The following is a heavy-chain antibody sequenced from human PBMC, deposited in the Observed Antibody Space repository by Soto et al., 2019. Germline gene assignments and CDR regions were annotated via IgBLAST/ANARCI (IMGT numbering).Heavy chain of an antibody. CDR1: GGSFSGYY. V-gene: IGHV4-34*01. Sequence: QVKLQQWGAGLLKPSETLSLTCAVYGGSFSGYYWSWIRQHPGKGLEWIGEINHSGSTNYNPSLKSRVTISVDMSKKQFSLNLSSVTAADTAVYYCARGGRGIAVAGRVYVDYWGQGNLVTVS. CDR2: INHSGST. CDR3: ARGGRGIAVAGRVYVDY. J-gene: IGHJ4*02. D-gene: IGHD6-19*01.